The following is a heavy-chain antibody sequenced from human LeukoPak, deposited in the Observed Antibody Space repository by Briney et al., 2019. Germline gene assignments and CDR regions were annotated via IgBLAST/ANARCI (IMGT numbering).Heavy chain of an antibody. CDR2: IYYSGST. D-gene: IGHD5-12*01. Sequence: SETLSLTCTVSGGSISSSSYYWGWIRQPPGKGLEWIGSIYYSGSTYYNPSLKSRGTISVDTSKNQFSLKLSSVTAADTAVYYCASISDSGYMYYYYYYGMDVWGQGTTVTVSS. CDR3: ASISDSGYMYYYYYYGMDV. J-gene: IGHJ6*02. V-gene: IGHV4-39*01. CDR1: GGSISSSSYY.